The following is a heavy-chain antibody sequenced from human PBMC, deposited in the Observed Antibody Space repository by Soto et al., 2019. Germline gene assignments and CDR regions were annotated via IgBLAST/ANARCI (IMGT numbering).Heavy chain of an antibody. V-gene: IGHV3-53*01. Sequence: GGSLRLSCAASGFTVSSNYMSWVRQAPGKGLEWVSDIYSGGSTYYADSGKGRFTISRDNSMNTLYLQMNSLRAEDTAVYYCARCRVCSSTSCYDAFDIWGKGTMVTVSS. CDR2: IYSGGST. D-gene: IGHD2-2*01. CDR1: GFTVSSNY. CDR3: ARCRVCSSTSCYDAFDI. J-gene: IGHJ3*02.